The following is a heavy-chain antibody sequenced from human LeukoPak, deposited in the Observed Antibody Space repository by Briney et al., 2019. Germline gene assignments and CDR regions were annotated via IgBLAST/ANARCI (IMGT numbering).Heavy chain of an antibody. V-gene: IGHV3-7*01. CDR1: GFTFSSHW. D-gene: IGHD6-13*01. CDR3: ARDMAAADY. CDR2: IKQDGSEK. Sequence: GGSLRLSCAASGFTFSSHWMTWVRQAPGKGLEWVANIKQDGSEKYYVDSVKGRFTISRDNGKNSLYLQMNSLRAEDTAVYYCARDMAAADYWGQGTLVTVSS. J-gene: IGHJ4*02.